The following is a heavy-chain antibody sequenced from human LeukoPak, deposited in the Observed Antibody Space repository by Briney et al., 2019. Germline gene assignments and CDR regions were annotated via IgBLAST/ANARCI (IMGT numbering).Heavy chain of an antibody. CDR1: GFTFTSSA. Sequence: SVKVSCKASGFTFTSSAMQWVRQSRGQRLEWIGWIVVGSGNTNYAQKFQERVTITRGMSTSTAYMELSSLRSEDTAVYYCAAAYYGSGSYYNVEAFDIWGQGTMVTVSS. CDR3: AAAYYGSGSYYNVEAFDI. D-gene: IGHD3-10*01. V-gene: IGHV1-58*02. CDR2: IVVGSGNT. J-gene: IGHJ3*02.